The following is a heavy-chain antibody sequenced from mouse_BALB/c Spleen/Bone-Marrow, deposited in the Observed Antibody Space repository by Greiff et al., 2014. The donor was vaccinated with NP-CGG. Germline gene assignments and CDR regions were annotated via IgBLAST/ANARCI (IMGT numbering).Heavy chain of an antibody. J-gene: IGHJ2*01. Sequence: EVQLVESGTVLAGPGASVKMSCKASGYTFTSYWMHWVKQRPGQGLEWIGTIYPGNSDTTYNQKFKGKAKLTAVTSTSTAYMELSSLTNEDSAVYYCTTLARNYFDYWGQGTTLTVSS. D-gene: IGHD3-1*01. CDR3: TTLARNYFDY. CDR2: IYPGNSDT. CDR1: GYTFTSYW. V-gene: IGHV1-5*01.